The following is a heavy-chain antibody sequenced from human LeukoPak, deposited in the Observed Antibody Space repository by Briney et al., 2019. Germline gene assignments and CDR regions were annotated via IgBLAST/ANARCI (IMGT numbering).Heavy chain of an antibody. CDR2: ISAYNGNT. J-gene: IGHJ4*02. V-gene: IGHV1-18*01. CDR3: ARAYPYYDFWSGYNY. D-gene: IGHD3-3*01. CDR1: GYTFTSYG. Sequence: ASVKVSCKASGYTFTSYGISWVRQAPGQGLEWMGWISAYNGNTNYAQKLQGRVTMTTDTSTSTAYMELRSLRSDDTAVYYCARAYPYYDFWSGYNYWGQGTLVTVSS.